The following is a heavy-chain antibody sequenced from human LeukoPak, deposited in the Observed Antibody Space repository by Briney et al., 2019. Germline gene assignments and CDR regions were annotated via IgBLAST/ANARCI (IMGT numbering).Heavy chain of an antibody. CDR3: AKDFQSSMTN. V-gene: IGHV3-48*04. J-gene: IGHJ4*02. CDR2: IHSSSSII. Sequence: GGSLRLSCAASGFIFNNYSMNWVRQAPGKGLEWVSYIHSSSSIIYYADSVKGRFTISRDNAKNSLYLQMNSLRAEDTALYYCAKDFQSSMTNWGQGTLVTVSS. CDR1: GFIFNNYS. D-gene: IGHD2/OR15-2a*01.